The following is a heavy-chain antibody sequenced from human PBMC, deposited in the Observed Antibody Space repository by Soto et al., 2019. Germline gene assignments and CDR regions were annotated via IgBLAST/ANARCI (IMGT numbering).Heavy chain of an antibody. Sequence: QVQLVQSGAEVKKPGSSVKVSCKASGGTFSSYAISWVRQAPGQGLEWMGGIIPIFGTANYAQKFQGGVTITADESTSTAYMELSSLRSEETAVYYCARADSSGYYLGYYYYYGMDVWGQGTTVTVSS. J-gene: IGHJ6*02. CDR1: GGTFSSYA. D-gene: IGHD3-22*01. CDR2: IIPIFGTA. CDR3: ARADSSGYYLGYYYYYGMDV. V-gene: IGHV1-69*01.